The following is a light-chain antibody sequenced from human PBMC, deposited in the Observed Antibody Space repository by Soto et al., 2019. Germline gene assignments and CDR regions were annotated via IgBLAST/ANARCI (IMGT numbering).Light chain of an antibody. CDR2: LGS. CDR1: QSLLHSNGYNY. Sequence: EIVMTQSPPSLPVTPGEPASISCSSSQSLLHSNGYNYLHWYVQKPGQSPQLLIYLGSSRSSGVPDRFNGSGSGTDFTLKISRVEADDVGVYYCMQALQTPPTFGQGTKVEIK. CDR3: MQALQTPPT. J-gene: IGKJ1*01. V-gene: IGKV2-28*01.